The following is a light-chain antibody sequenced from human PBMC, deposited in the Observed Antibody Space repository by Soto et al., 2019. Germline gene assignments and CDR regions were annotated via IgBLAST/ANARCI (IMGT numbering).Light chain of an antibody. V-gene: IGKV3D-15*01. CDR2: GAS. Sequence: IEMTQSPATLSVSPGERATLSCRASQSVSSYLAWYQQKPGQAPRLLIYGASNRVTGIPARFSGSGSGTEFTLTISSLQSEDFAVYYCQQYNNWWTFGQGTKVDI. CDR3: QQYNNWWT. J-gene: IGKJ1*01. CDR1: QSVSSY.